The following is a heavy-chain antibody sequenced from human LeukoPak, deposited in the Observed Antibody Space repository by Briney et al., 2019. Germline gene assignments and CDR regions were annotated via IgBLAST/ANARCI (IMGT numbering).Heavy chain of an antibody. CDR1: GGTFSSYA. D-gene: IGHD3-3*01. CDR3: ARGAFWSGYTPNWFDP. CDR2: IIPIFGTA. J-gene: IGHJ5*02. V-gene: IGHV1-69*05. Sequence: SVKVSCKASGGTFSSYAISWVRQAPGQGLEWMGRIIPIFGTANYAQKFQGRVTITTDESTSTAYMELSSLRSEDTAVYYCARGAFWSGYTPNWFDPWGQGTLVTVSS.